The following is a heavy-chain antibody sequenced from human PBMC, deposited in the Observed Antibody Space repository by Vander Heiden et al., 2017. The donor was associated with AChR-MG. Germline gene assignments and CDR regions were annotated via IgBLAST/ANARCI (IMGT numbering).Heavy chain of an antibody. CDR1: GFTLSSYS. J-gene: IGHJ4*02. CDR2: ISSSSSYI. CDR3: ARGNIVVVPAAIED. D-gene: IGHD2-2*01. Sequence: EVQLVESGGGLVKPGGSLRLSCAASGFTLSSYSMNWVRQAPGKGLEWVSSISSSSSYIYYADSVKGRFTISRDNAKNSLYLQMNSLRAEDTAVYYCARGNIVVVPAAIEDWGQGTLVTVSS. V-gene: IGHV3-21*01.